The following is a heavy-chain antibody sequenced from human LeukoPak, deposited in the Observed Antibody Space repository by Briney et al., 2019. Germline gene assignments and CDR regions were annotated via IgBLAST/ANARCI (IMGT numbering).Heavy chain of an antibody. CDR2: IRYDGSNK. Sequence: GGSLRLSCAASGFTFSSYGMHWVRQAPGKGLEWVAFIRYDGSNKYYADSVKGRFTISRDNSKNTLYLQMNSLRAEDTAVYYCAKDRPYYFDYWGQGTLVTASS. CDR1: GFTFSSYG. CDR3: AKDRPYYFDY. J-gene: IGHJ4*02. V-gene: IGHV3-30*02.